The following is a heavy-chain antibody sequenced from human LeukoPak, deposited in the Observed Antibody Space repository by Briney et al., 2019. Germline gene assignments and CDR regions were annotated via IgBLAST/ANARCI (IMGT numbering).Heavy chain of an antibody. CDR3: SKGQELDDRVLES. V-gene: IGHV3-23*01. CDR2: IRGNGGGT. CDR1: GFTFSSNA. Sequence: PGGSLRLSCAASGFTFSSNARTWVRQAPGKGLEWVSTIRGNGGGTHYAESLRGRFTISRDNSKSTVYLQMNSLSAEDTAIYYCSKGQELDDRVLESWGRGTLVTVSS. D-gene: IGHD1-1*01. J-gene: IGHJ4*02.